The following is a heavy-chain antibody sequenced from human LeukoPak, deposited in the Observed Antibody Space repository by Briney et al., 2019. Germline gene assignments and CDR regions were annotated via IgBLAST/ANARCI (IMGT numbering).Heavy chain of an antibody. CDR1: GYTFTSYA. CDR2: INAGNGNT. Sequence: ASVKVSCKASGYTFTSYAMHWVRQAPGQRLEWMGWINAGNGNTKYSQKFQGRVTITRDTSASTAYMELSSLRAEDTAVYYCARDPDYYGFNWYFDLWGRGTLVTVSS. D-gene: IGHD3-10*01. V-gene: IGHV1-3*01. J-gene: IGHJ2*01. CDR3: ARDPDYYGFNWYFDL.